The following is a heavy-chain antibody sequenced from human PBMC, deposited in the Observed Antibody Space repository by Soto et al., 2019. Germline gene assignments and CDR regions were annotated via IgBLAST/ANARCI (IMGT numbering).Heavy chain of an antibody. CDR1: GFTFTSSA. J-gene: IGHJ4*02. V-gene: IGHV1-58*02. D-gene: IGHD3-10*01. Sequence: QMQLVQSGPEVKKPGTSVKVSCKASGFTFTSSAMQWVRQARGQRLEWIGWIVVGSGNTNYAQKFQERVTITRDMSTSTAYMELSSLRSEDTAEYYCAAALLRVGEFSTAFDYWGQGTLVTVSS. CDR2: IVVGSGNT. CDR3: AAALLRVGEFSTAFDY.